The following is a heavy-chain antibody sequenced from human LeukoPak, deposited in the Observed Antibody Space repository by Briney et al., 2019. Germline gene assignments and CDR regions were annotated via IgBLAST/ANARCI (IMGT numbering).Heavy chain of an antibody. Sequence: SETLSLTCAVYGGSFSGYYWSWIRQPPGKGLEWIGEINHSGSTNYNPSLKSRVTISVDTSKNQFPLKLSSVTAADTAVYYCARGLTTVTNWGQGTLVTVSS. J-gene: IGHJ4*02. CDR2: INHSGST. CDR3: ARGLTTVTN. V-gene: IGHV4-34*01. D-gene: IGHD4-17*01. CDR1: GGSFSGYY.